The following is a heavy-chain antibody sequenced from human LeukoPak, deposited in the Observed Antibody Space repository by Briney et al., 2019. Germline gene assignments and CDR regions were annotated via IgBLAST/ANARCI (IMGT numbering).Heavy chain of an antibody. J-gene: IGHJ4*02. Sequence: GESLKISCKGSGYSFSNYWIAWVRQMPGKGLEYMGIIYPGDYDTRYSPSFRGQVTISGDKSIATAYLQWASLKASDTATYYCARAPTSVSNPYYFDSWGQGTLVTVSS. D-gene: IGHD4-11*01. V-gene: IGHV5-51*01. CDR1: GYSFSNYW. CDR3: ARAPTSVSNPYYFDS. CDR2: IYPGDYDT.